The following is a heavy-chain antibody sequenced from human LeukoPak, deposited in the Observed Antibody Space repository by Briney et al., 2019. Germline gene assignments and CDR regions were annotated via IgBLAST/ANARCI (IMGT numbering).Heavy chain of an antibody. CDR1: GFTFSSDA. CDR3: AKDLVYYGSGSYYNGNY. CDR2: ISGSGGST. D-gene: IGHD3-10*01. J-gene: IGHJ4*02. Sequence: VQPGGSLRLSCAASGFTFSSDAMSWVRQAPGKGLEWVSAISGSGGSTYYADSVKGRFTISGDNSKNTLDLQMNRMRAEDTAVYYCAKDLVYYGSGSYYNGNYWGQGTLVTVSS. V-gene: IGHV3-23*01.